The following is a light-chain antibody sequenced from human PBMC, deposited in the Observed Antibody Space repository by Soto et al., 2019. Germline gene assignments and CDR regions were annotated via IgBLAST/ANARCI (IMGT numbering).Light chain of an antibody. Sequence: QAVLTQPPSVSGAPGQRVTISCTGSSSNIGAGYDVHWYQKLPGTAPKLLIYGNSNRPSGVPDRFSGSKSGNSASLAITGLQAEDEADYYCQSYDSSLSGYVFGTGTKLTVL. CDR2: GNS. CDR3: QSYDSSLSGYV. CDR1: SSNIGAGYD. J-gene: IGLJ1*01. V-gene: IGLV1-40*01.